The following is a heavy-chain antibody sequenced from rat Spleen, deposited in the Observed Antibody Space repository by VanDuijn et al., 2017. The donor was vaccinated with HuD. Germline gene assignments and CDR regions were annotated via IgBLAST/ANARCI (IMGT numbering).Heavy chain of an antibody. J-gene: IGHJ3*01. CDR3: ARLGTEAIGNWFSY. CDR2: NSDDGSST. D-gene: IGHD1-11*01. CDR1: GFTFSNYG. Sequence: EVQLVESGGGLVQPGRSLNLSCAASGFTFSNYGMARVRQAPTKGLEWVATNSDDGSSTYHRYSVKGRFTISRDNAKSTLYLQMDSLRPEDTATYYCARLGTEAIGNWFSYWGQGTLVTVSS. V-gene: IGHV5-29*01.